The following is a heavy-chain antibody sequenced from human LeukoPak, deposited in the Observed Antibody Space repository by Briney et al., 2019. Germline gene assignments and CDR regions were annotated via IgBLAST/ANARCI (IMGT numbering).Heavy chain of an antibody. V-gene: IGHV1-3*01. Sequence: ASVKVSCKASGYTFTNHTIHWVRQAPGQRLEWMGWISAGNGNTKYSQNFQGRVTIAIDTSASTAYMELSSLRSEDTAVYYCARDYGSGRYYRFDYWGQGTLVTVSS. CDR2: ISAGNGNT. J-gene: IGHJ4*02. D-gene: IGHD3-10*01. CDR1: GYTFTNHT. CDR3: ARDYGSGRYYRFDY.